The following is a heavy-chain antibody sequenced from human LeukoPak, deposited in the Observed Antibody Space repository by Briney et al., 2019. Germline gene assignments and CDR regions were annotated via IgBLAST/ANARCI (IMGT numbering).Heavy chain of an antibody. D-gene: IGHD2-2*02. CDR2: VIPIFGTA. CDR1: GGTFSSYA. V-gene: IGHV1-69*01. J-gene: IGHJ6*03. Sequence: ASVKVSCKASGGTFSSYAISWVRQAPGQGLEWMGGVIPIFGTANYAQKFQGRVTITADESTSTAYMELSSLRSEDTAVYYCARGRVGPCSTSCYRTGDYYYYYYYMDVWGKGTTVTVSS. CDR3: ARGRVGPCSTSCYRTGDYYYYYYYMDV.